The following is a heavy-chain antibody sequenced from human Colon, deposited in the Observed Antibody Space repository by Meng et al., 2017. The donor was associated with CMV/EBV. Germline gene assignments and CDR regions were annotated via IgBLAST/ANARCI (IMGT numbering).Heavy chain of an antibody. CDR3: GRGSGVADY. CDR2: IERDGTKT. J-gene: IGHJ4*02. Sequence: EVQLVESGGGLVQPGGSLRLFCAASGFTFNGYWMHWVRQIPGKGPVWVSRIERDGTKTNYADSVKGRFTISRDNAKNMLYLQMNSLRVEDTAVYYCGRGSGVADYWGQGTLVTVSS. V-gene: IGHV3-74*01. D-gene: IGHD2-15*01. CDR1: GFTFNGYW.